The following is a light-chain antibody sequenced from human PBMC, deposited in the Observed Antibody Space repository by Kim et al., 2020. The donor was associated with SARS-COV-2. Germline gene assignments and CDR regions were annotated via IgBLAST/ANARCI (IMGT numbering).Light chain of an antibody. Sequence: SYELTQPPSVSVSPGKTASITCSGDKLGDKYACWYQQKPGQAPVLVIYQDSKRPSGIPERFSGSNSGNTATLTISGTQAMDEADYYCQAWDSSTAEFGGG. J-gene: IGLJ3*02. CDR3: QAWDSSTAE. V-gene: IGLV3-1*01. CDR1: KLGDKY. CDR2: QDS.